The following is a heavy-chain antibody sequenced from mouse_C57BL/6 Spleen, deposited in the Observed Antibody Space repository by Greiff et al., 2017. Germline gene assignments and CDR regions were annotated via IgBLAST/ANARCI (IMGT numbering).Heavy chain of an antibody. V-gene: IGHV1-59*01. CDR3: ARKGVYYYGSSSYFDY. D-gene: IGHD1-1*01. CDR1: GYTFTSYW. Sequence: VQLQQPGAELVRPGTSVKLSCKASGYTFTSYWMHWVKQRPGQGLEWIGVIDPSDSYTNYNQKFKGKATLTVDTSSSTAYMQLSSLTSEDSAVYYCARKGVYYYGSSSYFDYWGQGTTLTVSS. J-gene: IGHJ2*01. CDR2: IDPSDSYT.